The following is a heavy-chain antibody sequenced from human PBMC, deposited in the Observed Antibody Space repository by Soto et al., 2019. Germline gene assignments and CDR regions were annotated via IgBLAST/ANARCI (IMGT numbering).Heavy chain of an antibody. V-gene: IGHV3-21*01. Sequence: EVQLVESGGGLVKPGGSLRLSCAASGFTFSSYSMNWVRQAPGKGLEWVSSISSSSSYIYYEDSVKGRFTISRDNAKNSLYLQMNSLRAEDTAVYYCARDHTGLGWFDPWGQGTLVTVSS. CDR1: GFTFSSYS. J-gene: IGHJ5*02. CDR3: ARDHTGLGWFDP. CDR2: ISSSSSYI. D-gene: IGHD4-17*01.